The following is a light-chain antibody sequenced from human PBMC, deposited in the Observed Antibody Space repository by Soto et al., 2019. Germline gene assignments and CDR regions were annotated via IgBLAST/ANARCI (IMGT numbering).Light chain of an antibody. V-gene: IGLV2-23*02. Sequence: QSVLTQPASVSGSPGQSITISCTGTSSDVGSYNLVSWYQQHPGKAPKLMIYEVSKRPSGVSDRFSGSKSGNTASLTISGLQAEDEADYYCCSYVGSSIWVFGGGTKLTVL. CDR2: EVS. J-gene: IGLJ3*02. CDR3: CSYVGSSIWV. CDR1: SSDVGSYNL.